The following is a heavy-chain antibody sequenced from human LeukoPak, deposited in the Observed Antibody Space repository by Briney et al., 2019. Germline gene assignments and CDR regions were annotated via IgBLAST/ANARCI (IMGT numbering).Heavy chain of an antibody. Sequence: GGSLRLSCAASGFIFSSYVMHWVRQAPGKGLEWVAVISFDGSNKYYADSVKGRFTISRDNSKNTLYLQMNSLRPEDTAVYFCTRVEKGFWSGFKMDVWGKGTTVAVSS. CDR2: ISFDGSNK. D-gene: IGHD3-3*01. CDR1: GFIFSSYV. J-gene: IGHJ6*04. CDR3: TRVEKGFWSGFKMDV. V-gene: IGHV3-30-3*01.